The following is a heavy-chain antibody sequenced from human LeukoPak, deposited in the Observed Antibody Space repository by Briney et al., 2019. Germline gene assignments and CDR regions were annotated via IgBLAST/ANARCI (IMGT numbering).Heavy chain of an antibody. CDR2: ISYDGRTT. V-gene: IGHV3-30*19. Sequence: GGSLRLSCAASGFTFSNSGMHWVRQAPGKGLEWVAAISYDGRTTYYADSVKGRFTISKDTSKDTLYLEMDSLRPEDTAIYYCTRDGIVGARSFDSWGQGILVTVSS. CDR3: TRDGIVGARSFDS. CDR1: GFTFSNSG. D-gene: IGHD1-26*01. J-gene: IGHJ4*02.